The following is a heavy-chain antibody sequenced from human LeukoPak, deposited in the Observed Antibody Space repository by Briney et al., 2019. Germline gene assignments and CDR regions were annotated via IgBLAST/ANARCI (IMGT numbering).Heavy chain of an antibody. Sequence: PSETLSLTCTVSGGSISSSSYYWGWIRQPPGKGLEWIGSIYYSGSTYYNPSLKSRVTISVDTSKNQFSLKLSSVTAADTAVYYCARPGYGSGSYYTLSYYYYGMDVWGQGTTVTVSS. V-gene: IGHV4-39*01. D-gene: IGHD3-10*01. CDR2: IYYSGST. CDR1: GGSISSSSYY. J-gene: IGHJ6*02. CDR3: ARPGYGSGSYYTLSYYYYGMDV.